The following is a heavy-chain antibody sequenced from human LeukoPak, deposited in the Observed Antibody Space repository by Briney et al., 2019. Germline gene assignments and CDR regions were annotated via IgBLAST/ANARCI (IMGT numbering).Heavy chain of an antibody. V-gene: IGHV4-59*12. CDR2: LYHSGST. Sequence: PSETLSLTCTVSGGSISNYYWSWIRQPPGKGLEWIGGLYHSGSTYYNPSLKSPVTISVDTSKNQFSLRMNSLTAADTAVYYCARDSSARYSSSWYVVGDFDYWGQGTPVTVSS. D-gene: IGHD6-13*01. CDR1: GGSISNYY. CDR3: ARDSSARYSSSWYVVGDFDY. J-gene: IGHJ4*02.